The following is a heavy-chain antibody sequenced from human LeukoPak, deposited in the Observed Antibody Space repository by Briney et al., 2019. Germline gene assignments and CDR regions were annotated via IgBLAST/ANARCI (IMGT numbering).Heavy chain of an antibody. CDR1: GGSISSSTYY. CDR2: IYYGGTT. CDR3: AKITPGDYARERFNWFDP. J-gene: IGHJ5*02. D-gene: IGHD4-17*01. Sequence: SSETLSLTCTVSGGSISSSTYYWGWIRQPPGKGLEWIGNIYYGGTTYYNPSLKSRVTISIDTSKNQFSLKLSSVTAADTAVYYCAKITPGDYARERFNWFDPWGQGTLVTVSS. V-gene: IGHV4-39*07.